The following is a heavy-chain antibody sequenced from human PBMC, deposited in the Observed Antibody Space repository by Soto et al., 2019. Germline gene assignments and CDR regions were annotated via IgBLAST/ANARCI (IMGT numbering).Heavy chain of an antibody. J-gene: IGHJ5*02. CDR2: IIPIFGTA. V-gene: IGHV1-69*12. CDR3: ARDRGPSSGYYPYWFDP. Sequence: QVQLVQSGAEVKKPGSSVKVSCKASGGTFSSYAITWVRQAPGQGLEWMGGIIPIFGTANYAQKFPARVTITEDESKGRAYMERSSLRSEDTAVYYCARDRGPSSGYYPYWFDPWGQGTLVTVSS. D-gene: IGHD3-22*01. CDR1: GGTFSSYA.